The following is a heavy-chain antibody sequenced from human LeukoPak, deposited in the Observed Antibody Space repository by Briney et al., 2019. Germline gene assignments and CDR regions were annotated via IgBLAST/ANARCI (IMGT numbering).Heavy chain of an antibody. V-gene: IGHV3-30*18. J-gene: IGHJ6*02. Sequence: GGSLRLSCAASGFTFSSYGMHWVRQAPGKGREWVAVISYDGSNKYYADSVKGRFTISRDNSKNTLYLQMNSLRAEDTAVYYCAKDSPGTGMDVWGQGTTVTVSS. CDR2: ISYDGSNK. D-gene: IGHD1-1*01. CDR3: AKDSPGTGMDV. CDR1: GFTFSSYG.